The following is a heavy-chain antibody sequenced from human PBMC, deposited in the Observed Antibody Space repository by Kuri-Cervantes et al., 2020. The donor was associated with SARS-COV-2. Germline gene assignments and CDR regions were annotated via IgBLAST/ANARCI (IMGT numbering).Heavy chain of an antibody. CDR2: IKQDGSEK. CDR3: ARGGEDAVQETRNWFEP. J-gene: IGHJ5*02. Sequence: GESLKISCAASGFTFSSYWMSWVRQAPGKGLEWVANIKQDGSEKYYVDSVKGRFTISRDNAKNSLYLQMNSLRAEDTAVYYCARGGEDAVQETRNWFEPWGQGTQVTVSS. V-gene: IGHV3-7*01. CDR1: GFTFSSYW. D-gene: IGHD3-10*01.